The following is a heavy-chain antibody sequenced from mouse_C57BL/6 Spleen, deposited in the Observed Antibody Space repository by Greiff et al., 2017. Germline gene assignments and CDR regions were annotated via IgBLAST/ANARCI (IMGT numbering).Heavy chain of an antibody. CDR1: GYTFTSYG. CDR3: AIRERSAY. Sequence: QVQLMQSGAELARPGASVKLSCKASGYTFTSYGISWVKQRTGQGLEWIGEIYPRSGNTYYNEKFKGKATLTADKSAITAYWGLRSLTSEDSAVYFCAIRERSAYWGQGTLVTVSA. J-gene: IGHJ3*01. CDR2: IYPRSGNT. V-gene: IGHV1-81*01.